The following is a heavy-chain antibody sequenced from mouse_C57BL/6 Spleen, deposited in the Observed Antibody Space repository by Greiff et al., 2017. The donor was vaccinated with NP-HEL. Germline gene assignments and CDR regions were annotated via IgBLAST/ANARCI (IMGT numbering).Heavy chain of an antibody. Sequence: QVQLQQPGAELVKPEASVKLSCKASGYTFTSYWMHWVKQRPGRGLEWIGRIDPNSGGTKYTEKFKSKATLTVDKPSSPAYMQLSSLTSEDSAGYYCARNDYDGDYYAMDYWGQGTSVTVSS. CDR3: ARNDYDGDYYAMDY. V-gene: IGHV1-72*01. D-gene: IGHD2-4*01. J-gene: IGHJ4*01. CDR2: IDPNSGGT. CDR1: GYTFTSYW.